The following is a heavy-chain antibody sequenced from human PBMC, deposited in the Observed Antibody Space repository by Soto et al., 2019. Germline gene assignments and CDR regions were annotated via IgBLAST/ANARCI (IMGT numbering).Heavy chain of an antibody. Sequence: GGSLSLSCAASGFTFSSYEMNWVRQAPGKGLEWVSYISSSGSTIYYADSVKGRFTISRDNAKNSLYLQMNSLRAEDTAVYYCARATRDGYNFLYYYYGMDVWGQGTTVTVSS. CDR1: GFTFSSYE. J-gene: IGHJ6*02. V-gene: IGHV3-48*03. CDR3: ARATRDGYNFLYYYYGMDV. CDR2: ISSSGSTI. D-gene: IGHD5-12*01.